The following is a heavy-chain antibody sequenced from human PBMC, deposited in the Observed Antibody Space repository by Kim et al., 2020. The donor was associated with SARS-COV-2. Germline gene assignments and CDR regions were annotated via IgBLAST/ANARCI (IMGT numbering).Heavy chain of an antibody. CDR1: GGTFSSYA. CDR2: IIPILGIA. D-gene: IGHD2-21*01. V-gene: IGHV1-69*04. J-gene: IGHJ6*02. CDR3: ARPIGQENYYGMDV. Sequence: SVKVSCKASGGTFSSYAISWVRQAPGQGLEWMGRIIPILGIANYAQKFQGRVTITADKSTSTAYMELSSLRSEDTAVYYCARPIGQENYYGMDVWGQGTTVTVSS.